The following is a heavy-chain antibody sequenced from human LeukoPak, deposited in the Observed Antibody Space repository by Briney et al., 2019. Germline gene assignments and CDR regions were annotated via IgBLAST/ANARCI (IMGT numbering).Heavy chain of an antibody. D-gene: IGHD3-3*01. CDR1: GYSFTSYW. V-gene: IGHV5-51*01. J-gene: IGHJ6*03. CDR2: IYPGDSDT. CDR3: ARHSVSRAYDFWSGYYKDYYYYYMDV. Sequence: GESLKISCKGPGYSFTSYWIGWVRQMPGKGLEWMGIIYPGDSDTRYSPSFQGQVTISADKSISTAYLQWSSLKASDTAMYYCARHSVSRAYDFWSGYYKDYYYYYMDVWGKGTTVTVSS.